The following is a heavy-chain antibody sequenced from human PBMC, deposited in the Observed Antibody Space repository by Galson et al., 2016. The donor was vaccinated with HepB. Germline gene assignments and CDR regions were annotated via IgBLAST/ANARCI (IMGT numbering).Heavy chain of an antibody. CDR3: ARDRGGYTFGRLDY. J-gene: IGHJ4*02. V-gene: IGHV4-61*01. CDR2: IYYTGST. Sequence: SETLSLTCTVSGGSVSSSSYYWSWIRQPPGKGLEWIGHIYYTGSTNYDPSLKSRVTISLDTSKKQFSLRLSSVTAADTAVYYCARDRGGYTFGRLDYWGQGTLVTVSS. D-gene: IGHD5-18*01. CDR1: GGSVSSSSYY.